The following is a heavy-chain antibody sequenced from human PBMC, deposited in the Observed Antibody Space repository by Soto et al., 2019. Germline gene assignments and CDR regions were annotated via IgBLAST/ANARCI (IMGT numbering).Heavy chain of an antibody. Sequence: QVQLVESGGGVVQPGRSLRLSCAASGFTFSSYGMHWVRQAPGKGLEWVAVISYDGSNKYYADSVKGRFTISRDNSKNTLSLQMNSLRAEDTAVYYCAKDPVAAGLFDYWGQGTLVTVSS. D-gene: IGHD6-13*01. CDR1: GFTFSSYG. J-gene: IGHJ4*02. CDR3: AKDPVAAGLFDY. CDR2: ISYDGSNK. V-gene: IGHV3-30*18.